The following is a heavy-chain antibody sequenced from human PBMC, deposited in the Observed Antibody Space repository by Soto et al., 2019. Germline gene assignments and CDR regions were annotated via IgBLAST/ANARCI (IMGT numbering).Heavy chain of an antibody. Sequence: GGSLRLSCAASGFTFSSYAMHWVRQAPGKGLEWVAVISYDGSNKYYADSVKGRFTISRDNSKNTLYLQMNGLRAEDTAVYYCAREFMVRGVIIINYYGMDVWGQGTTVTVSS. CDR1: GFTFSSYA. J-gene: IGHJ6*02. D-gene: IGHD3-10*01. CDR3: AREFMVRGVIIINYYGMDV. CDR2: ISYDGSNK. V-gene: IGHV3-30-3*01.